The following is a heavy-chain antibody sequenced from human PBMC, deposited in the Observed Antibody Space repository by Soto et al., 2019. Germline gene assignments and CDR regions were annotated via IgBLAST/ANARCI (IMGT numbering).Heavy chain of an antibody. J-gene: IGHJ5*02. V-gene: IGHV5-10-1*01. CDR3: ARSRAASGVVAFDP. Sequence: PGESLKISCKASGYILTTYWIAWVRQMPGKGLEWMGRIDPSDSHTNYGPSFEGHVTISVDKSISTAYLQWSSLRASDTAMYYCARSRAASGVVAFDPWGQGTLVTVSS. CDR1: GYILTTYW. D-gene: IGHD6-13*01. CDR2: IDPSDSHT.